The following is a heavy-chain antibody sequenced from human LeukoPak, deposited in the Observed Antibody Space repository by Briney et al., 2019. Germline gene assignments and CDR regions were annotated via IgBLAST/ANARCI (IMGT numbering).Heavy chain of an antibody. Sequence: SETLSLTCTVSGGSISSSGYYCGWIRQPPGKGLEWIGSIYYSGRPYYNPSLKSRVTISVDTSKNQFSLNLTSVTAADTAVYYCARDIRPYNWFDPWGQGTLVTVSS. CDR2: IYYSGRP. V-gene: IGHV4-39*07. CDR1: GGSISSSGYY. D-gene: IGHD2-2*02. CDR3: ARDIRPYNWFDP. J-gene: IGHJ5*02.